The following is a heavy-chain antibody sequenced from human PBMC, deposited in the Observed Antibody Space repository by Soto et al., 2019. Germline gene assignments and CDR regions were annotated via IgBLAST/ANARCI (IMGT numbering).Heavy chain of an antibody. CDR3: ATQEVGGSYVYTFDP. CDR2: IYYSGST. J-gene: IGHJ5*02. Sequence: QLQLQESGPGLVKPSETLSLTCTVSGGSISSSNYYWGWIRQPPGKGLEWIGSIYYSGSTYYNPALQSRVTISVDTSKTQFSLKLSSVTAADTAVYYCATQEVGGSYVYTFDPWGQGTLVTVSS. D-gene: IGHD1-26*01. V-gene: IGHV4-39*01. CDR1: GGSISSSNYY.